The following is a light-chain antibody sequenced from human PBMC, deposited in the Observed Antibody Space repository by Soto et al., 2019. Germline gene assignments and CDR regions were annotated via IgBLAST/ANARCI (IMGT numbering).Light chain of an antibody. CDR3: QQRSNWLVT. CDR1: QSVNSY. J-gene: IGKJ4*01. CDR2: DAS. Sequence: EIVLTQSPATLSLSPGERATLSCRASQSVNSYLAWYQQKSGQAPRLLIYDASNRATGIPARFSGSGSGTDFTLTISSLEPEDCAVSYCQQRSNWLVTFGGGTKVEIK. V-gene: IGKV3-11*01.